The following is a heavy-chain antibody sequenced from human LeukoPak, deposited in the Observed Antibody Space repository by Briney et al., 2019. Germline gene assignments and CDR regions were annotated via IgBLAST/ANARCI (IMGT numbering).Heavy chain of an antibody. V-gene: IGHV5-51*01. CDR2: VYPGDSDT. CDR3: ARQASLGELSSPFDS. CDR1: GYSFTNYW. Sequence: GESLKISCKGSGYSFTNYWIGWVRQMPGKGLEWMGIVYPGDSDTRYSPSFQGQVTISADKSTSTAYLQWSGLKASDTAIYYCARQASLGELSSPFDSWGQGALVTVSS. J-gene: IGHJ4*02. D-gene: IGHD3-16*02.